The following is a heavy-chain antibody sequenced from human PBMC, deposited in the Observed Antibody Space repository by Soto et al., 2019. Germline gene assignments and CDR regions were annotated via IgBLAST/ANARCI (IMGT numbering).Heavy chain of an antibody. J-gene: IGHJ3*02. D-gene: IGHD1-26*01. CDR2: IYHSGST. V-gene: IGHV4-4*02. Sequence: QVQLQESGPGLVKPSGTLSLTCAVSGGSISSSNWWSWVRKPPGKGLEWIGEIYHSGSTNYNPSPKSRVTISVDKSKNQFSLKLSSVTAADTAVYYCAIHRGPSGSYTGGAFDIWGQGTMVTVSS. CDR1: GGSISSSNW. CDR3: AIHRGPSGSYTGGAFDI.